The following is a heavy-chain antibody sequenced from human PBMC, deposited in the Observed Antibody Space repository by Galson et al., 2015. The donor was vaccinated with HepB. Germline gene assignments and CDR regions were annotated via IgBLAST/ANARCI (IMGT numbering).Heavy chain of an antibody. D-gene: IGHD1-14*01. Sequence: SVKVSCKASGYTFTSYDINWVRQATGQGLEWMGWMNPNSGNTGHAQRFQGRVTMTRNTSLGTAYMELSSLRSEDTAVYYCVGTGRNHEFDSWGQGTLVTVSS. J-gene: IGHJ4*02. CDR1: GYTFTSYD. V-gene: IGHV1-8*01. CDR3: VGTGRNHEFDS. CDR2: MNPNSGNT.